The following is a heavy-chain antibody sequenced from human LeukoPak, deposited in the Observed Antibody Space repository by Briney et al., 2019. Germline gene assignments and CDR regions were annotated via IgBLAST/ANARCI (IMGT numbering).Heavy chain of an antibody. CDR2: INHSGST. J-gene: IGHJ4*02. Sequence: SETLSLTCAVYGGSFSGYYWSWIRQPPGKGLEWIGEINHSGSTNYNPSLKSRVTISVDTSKNQYSLKLSSVTAADTAVYYCAREEGGSGKNWGQGTLVTVSS. CDR1: GGSFSGYY. CDR3: AREEGGSGKN. D-gene: IGHD4-23*01. V-gene: IGHV4-34*01.